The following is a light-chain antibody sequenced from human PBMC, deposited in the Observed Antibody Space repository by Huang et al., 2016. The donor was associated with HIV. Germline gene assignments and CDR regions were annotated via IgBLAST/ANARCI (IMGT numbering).Light chain of an antibody. V-gene: IGKV3-15*01. CDR3: QQYDNWPLT. CDR2: GAS. Sequence: ERVMTQSPATVSLSPGERATLSCRASLSVSTNLAWYQQRPGQAPRLLIYGASTRATGLPARFSGGGSGAEFTLTISSLQSEDFAVYYCQQYDNWPLTFGGGIKVQIK. J-gene: IGKJ4*01. CDR1: LSVSTN.